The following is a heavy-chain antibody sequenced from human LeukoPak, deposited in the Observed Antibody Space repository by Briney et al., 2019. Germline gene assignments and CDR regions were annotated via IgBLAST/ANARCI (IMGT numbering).Heavy chain of an antibody. CDR1: GGSFSGYY. J-gene: IGHJ4*02. D-gene: IGHD3-10*01. V-gene: IGHV4-34*01. CDR3: ARRSVRGVIRY. Sequence: SETLSLTCAVYGGSFSGYYWSWIRQPPGKGLEWIGEINHSGSTNYNPSLKSRVTISVDTSKNQFSLKLSSVTAADTAVYYCARRSVRGVIRYWGQGTLDTVSS. CDR2: INHSGST.